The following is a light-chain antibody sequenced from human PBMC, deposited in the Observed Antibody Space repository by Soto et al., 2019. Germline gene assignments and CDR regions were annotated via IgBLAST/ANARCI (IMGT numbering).Light chain of an antibody. J-gene: IGKJ1*01. V-gene: IGKV3-15*01. CDR2: GAS. Sequence: EIVMTQSPATLSVSPGERVTLSCRASQSVSNNVAWYQQKPGQAPRLLVYGASTRATGIPARFSGSGSGTDFTLTISRLEPEDFAVYYCQQYGSSGTFGQETKVDIK. CDR3: QQYGSSGT. CDR1: QSVSNN.